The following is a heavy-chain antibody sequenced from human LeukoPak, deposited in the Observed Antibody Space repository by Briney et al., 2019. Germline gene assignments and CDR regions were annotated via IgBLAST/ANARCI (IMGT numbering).Heavy chain of an antibody. J-gene: IGHJ4*02. CDR1: GNTFTSFH. CDR2: IKVYGDTT. V-gene: IGHV1-46*01. D-gene: IGHD1-1*01. Sequence: GASVKVSCKASGNTFTSFHIHWVRQAPGQGLEYMGIIKVYGDTTIYAQRFQGRITMTRDTSMSTVYMELSSLNSEDTAVYYCARESPSTFYFDYWGQGTLVTDSS. CDR3: ARESPSTFYFDY.